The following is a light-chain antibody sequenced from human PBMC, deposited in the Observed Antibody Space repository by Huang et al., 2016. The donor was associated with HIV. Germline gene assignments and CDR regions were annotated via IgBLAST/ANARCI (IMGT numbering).Light chain of an antibody. V-gene: IGKV3-11*01. J-gene: IGKJ2*01. CDR2: DAS. CDR1: QSIDTY. Sequence: EIVLTQSPATLSLSPGERATLSCRASQSIDTYLAWYQQKPGQAPRLLIYDASNRATAIPPRFSGSGSGTDVTLTSSSLEPEDFAIYYCQQRSTFGQGTRLEIK. CDR3: QQRST.